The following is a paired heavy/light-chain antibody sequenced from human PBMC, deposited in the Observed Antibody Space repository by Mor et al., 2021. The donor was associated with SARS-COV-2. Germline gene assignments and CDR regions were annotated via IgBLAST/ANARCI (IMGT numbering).Heavy chain of an antibody. D-gene: IGHD2-2*01. Sequence: QEPLQQWGAGLLKPSETLSLTCAVFGGSFSGYSWSWIRQPPGGGLEWIAEINPSGSTNYHPSLKSRVTISVDMSKNQFSLKLTSVTAADTAVYYCFQLLAMKHTHIDYWGQGTLVTVSS. CDR2: INPSGST. CDR1: GGSFSGYS. J-gene: IGHJ4*02. V-gene: IGHV4-34*01. CDR3: FQLLAMKHTHIDY.
Light chain of an antibody. CDR2: DAS. CDR1: QSVTTY. Sequence: EIILTQSPATLSLSPGERATLSCRASQSVTTYLAWYQQKPGQAPRLLIYDASNRATGIPARFSGSGSGTDFTLTISSLEPEDFAVYYCQQRSNWPPWTFGQGTKVEIK. J-gene: IGKJ1*01. CDR3: QQRSNWPPWT. V-gene: IGKV3-11*01.